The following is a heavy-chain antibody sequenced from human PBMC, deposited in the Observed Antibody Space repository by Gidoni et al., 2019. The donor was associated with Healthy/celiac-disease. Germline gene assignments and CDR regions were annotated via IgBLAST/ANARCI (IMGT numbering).Heavy chain of an antibody. CDR3: TTQYYYDSSGYYFDY. CDR2: IKSKTDGGTT. Sequence: EVQLVESGGGLVKPGGSLSLSCAASRFTFSNAWMSWVRQAPGRGLEWVGRIKSKTDGGTTDYAAPVKGRFTISRDDSKNTLYLQMNSLKTEDTAVYYCTTQYYYDSSGYYFDYWGQGTLVTVSS. J-gene: IGHJ4*02. CDR1: RFTFSNAW. V-gene: IGHV3-15*01. D-gene: IGHD3-22*01.